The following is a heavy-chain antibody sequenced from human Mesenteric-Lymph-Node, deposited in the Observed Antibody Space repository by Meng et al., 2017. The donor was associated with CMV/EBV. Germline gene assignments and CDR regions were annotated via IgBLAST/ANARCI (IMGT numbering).Heavy chain of an antibody. CDR3: AKAWPHDAFDI. Sequence: GESLKISCAASGLTFSSYAMSWVRQAPGKGLEWVSAISGSGGSTYYADSVKGRFTISRDNSKNTLYLQMNSLRAEDTAVYYCAKAWPHDAFDIWGQGTMVTVSS. CDR2: ISGSGGST. V-gene: IGHV3-23*01. CDR1: GLTFSSYA. J-gene: IGHJ3*02.